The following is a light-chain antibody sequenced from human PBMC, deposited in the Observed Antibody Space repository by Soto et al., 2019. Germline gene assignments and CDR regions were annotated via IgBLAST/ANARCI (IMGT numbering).Light chain of an antibody. CDR1: ETINTL. CDR3: QQYYSYPWT. V-gene: IGKV1-5*03. J-gene: IGKJ1*01. Sequence: DIQMTQSPSTLSASVGDRVTLTCRASETINTLLAWYQQKPGKAPKLLIYEASSLQSGVPSRFSGSGSGTEFTLTVSSLQSDDFATYYCQQYYSYPWTFGLGTKVEIK. CDR2: EAS.